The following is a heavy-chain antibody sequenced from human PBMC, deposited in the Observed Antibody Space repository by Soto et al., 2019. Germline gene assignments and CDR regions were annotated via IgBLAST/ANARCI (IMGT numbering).Heavy chain of an antibody. CDR1: GFTCSSYP. Sequence: EVQLLESGGGLVQPGGSLRLSCAASGFTCSSYPMSWVLQAPGKGLEWVSAIRGSGGSTYYADSLKGGFTISRDNSKNTLYLQMNSLSAEDTAIYYCAYSSTPFDYWGQGTLVTGSS. V-gene: IGHV3-23*01. D-gene: IGHD6-13*01. J-gene: IGHJ4*02. CDR3: AYSSTPFDY. CDR2: IRGSGGST.